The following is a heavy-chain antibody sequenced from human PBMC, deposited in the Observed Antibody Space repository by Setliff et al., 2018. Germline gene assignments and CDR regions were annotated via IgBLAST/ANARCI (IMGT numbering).Heavy chain of an antibody. J-gene: IGHJ4*02. D-gene: IGHD5-18*01. CDR2: RHDNGER. CDR3: AGRPQNTPMGPCDY. V-gene: IGHV4-59*11. CDR1: PGSISRHY. Sequence: RLSETLSLTCTVSPGSISRHYWSWFRQAPGKGLEWIGYRHDNGERDYNPSLGSRVTISVDTSKNQFSLMLTSVTAADTAIYYCAGRPQNTPMGPCDYWGQGTLVTVSS.